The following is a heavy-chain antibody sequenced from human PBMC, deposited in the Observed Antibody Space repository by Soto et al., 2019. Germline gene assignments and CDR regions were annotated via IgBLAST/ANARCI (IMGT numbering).Heavy chain of an antibody. Sequence: PSETLSLTCAVYGGSFSGYYWSWIRQPPGKGLEWIGEINHSGSTNYNPSLKSRVTISVDTSKNQFSLKLSSVTAADTALYYCARRRSRSSSSTWRYFDYWGQGILVTVSS. CDR2: INHSGST. CDR1: GGSFSGYY. CDR3: ARRRSRSSSSTWRYFDY. J-gene: IGHJ4*02. D-gene: IGHD6-6*01. V-gene: IGHV4-34*01.